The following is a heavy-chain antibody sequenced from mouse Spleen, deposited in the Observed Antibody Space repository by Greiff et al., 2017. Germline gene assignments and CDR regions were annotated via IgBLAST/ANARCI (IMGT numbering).Heavy chain of an antibody. V-gene: IGHV1-59*01. Sequence: QVQLQHPGAELVRPGTSVKLSCKASGYTFTSYWMHWVKQRPGQGLEWIGVIDPSDSYTNYNQKFKGKATLTVDTSSSTAYMQLSSLTSEDSAVYYCASIDYWGQGTTLTVSS. CDR2: IDPSDSYT. CDR1: GYTFTSYW. J-gene: IGHJ2*01. CDR3: ASIDY.